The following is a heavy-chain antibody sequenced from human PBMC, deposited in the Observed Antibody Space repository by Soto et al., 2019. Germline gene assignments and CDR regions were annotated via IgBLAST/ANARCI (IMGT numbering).Heavy chain of an antibody. CDR2: ITSSGSEV. CDR3: AKEGYYSGWYWDS. CDR1: GFTFSGSA. V-gene: IGHV3-23*01. D-gene: IGHD6-19*01. Sequence: EVQLLESGGGLVQPGGSLRLSCAASGFTFSGSAMTWVRQAPGKWLEYVSSITSSGSEVFHAASVKGRFTMSRDNSKNMLYLQRNSLRAEDAAVYYCAKEGYYSGWYWDSWGQGALVTVSS. J-gene: IGHJ4*02.